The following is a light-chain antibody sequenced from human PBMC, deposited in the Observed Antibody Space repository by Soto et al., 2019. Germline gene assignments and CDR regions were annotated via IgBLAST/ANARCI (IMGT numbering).Light chain of an antibody. CDR3: QQSYSNPFT. Sequence: DVPLTQSASSLSASVGDRFTITCRAGQSIRSYLNWYQQKPGKAPKLLIYAASSLQSGVPSRISGSGSGTDFTLTISSLQPEDFVPYCCQQSYSNPFTFGQGTRLEIK. J-gene: IGKJ5*01. CDR1: QSIRSY. CDR2: AAS. V-gene: IGKV1-39*01.